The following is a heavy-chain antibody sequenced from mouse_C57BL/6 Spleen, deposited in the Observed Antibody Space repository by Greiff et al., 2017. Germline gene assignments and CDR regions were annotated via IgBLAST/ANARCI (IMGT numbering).Heavy chain of an antibody. Sequence: EVHLVESGGGLVKPGGSLKLSCAASGFTFSSYAMSWVRQTPEKRLEWVATISDGGSYTYYPDNVKGRFTISRDNAKNNLYLQMSHLKSEDTAMYYCAREGTTAYYFDYWGQGTTLTVPS. CDR1: GFTFSSYA. D-gene: IGHD1-2*01. CDR3: AREGTTAYYFDY. V-gene: IGHV5-4*01. J-gene: IGHJ2*01. CDR2: ISDGGSYT.